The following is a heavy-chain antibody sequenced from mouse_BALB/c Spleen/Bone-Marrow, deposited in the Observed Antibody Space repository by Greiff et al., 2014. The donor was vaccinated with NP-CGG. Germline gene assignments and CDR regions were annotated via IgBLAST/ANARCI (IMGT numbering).Heavy chain of an antibody. V-gene: IGHV5-6*01. CDR1: GFSFSGYG. Sequence: EVKLMESGGDLVKPGGSLKLSCAASGFSFSGYGMSWVRQNPDKGLELVATIGVGGTYAYYPDSVKGRFTISRDNAKNTLYLRMSSLKSEDTAMYYCARPFTTVVATVFAYWGQGTLVTVSA. J-gene: IGHJ3*01. D-gene: IGHD1-1*01. CDR2: IGVGGTYA. CDR3: ARPFTTVVATVFAY.